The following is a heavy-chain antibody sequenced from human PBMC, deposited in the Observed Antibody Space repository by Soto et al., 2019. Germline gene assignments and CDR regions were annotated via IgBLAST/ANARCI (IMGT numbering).Heavy chain of an antibody. CDR3: ARVSGYYGSGRPDYSYYMDV. CDR2: IYYSGST. Sequence: SETLSLTCTVSGGSISSYYWSWIRQPPGKGLEWIWYIYYSGSTNYNPSLKSRVTISVDTSKNQFSLKLSSVTAADTAVYYCARVSGYYGSGRPDYSYYMDVWGKGTTVTVSS. D-gene: IGHD3-10*01. J-gene: IGHJ6*03. V-gene: IGHV4-59*01. CDR1: GGSISSYY.